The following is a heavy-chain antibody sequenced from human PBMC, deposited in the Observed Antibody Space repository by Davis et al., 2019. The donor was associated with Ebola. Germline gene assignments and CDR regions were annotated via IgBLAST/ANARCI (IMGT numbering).Heavy chain of an antibody. CDR1: GFSFRSYS. J-gene: IGHJ4*02. Sequence: GESLKISCAASGFSFRSYSMNWVRQAPGKGLEWVSYISSSSSTIYYADSVKGRFTISRDNAKNSLYLQMNSLRDEDTAVYYCARDGKPDYDFWSGPKKNDYWGQGTLVTVSS. CDR2: ISSSSSTI. V-gene: IGHV3-48*02. D-gene: IGHD3-3*01. CDR3: ARDGKPDYDFWSGPKKNDY.